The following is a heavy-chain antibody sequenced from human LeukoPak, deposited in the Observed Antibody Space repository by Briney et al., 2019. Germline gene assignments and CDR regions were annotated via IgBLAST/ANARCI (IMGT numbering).Heavy chain of an antibody. V-gene: IGHV3-23*01. Sequence: PGGSLRLSCAASGFTFSSYGMSWVRQAPGKGLEWVSAISGSGGGTYYADSVKGRFTISRDNSKNTLYLQMNSLRAEDTAVYYCAMRLGYGDYVGYWGQGTLVTVSS. CDR2: ISGSGGGT. CDR1: GFTFSSYG. D-gene: IGHD4-17*01. J-gene: IGHJ4*02. CDR3: AMRLGYGDYVGY.